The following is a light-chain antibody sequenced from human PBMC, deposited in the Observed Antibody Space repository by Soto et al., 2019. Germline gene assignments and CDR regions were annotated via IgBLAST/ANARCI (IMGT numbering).Light chain of an antibody. Sequence: DIQMTQSPSTLSASLGDRVTITCRASQSVTNWLAWYQQKPGKAPKLLIFDASSLQSGVPSRFSGGGSGTEFTLSISSLQPDDFATYYCQLYDGHSVFTFGGGTKVDIK. V-gene: IGKV1-5*01. CDR2: DAS. CDR1: QSVTNW. J-gene: IGKJ4*01. CDR3: QLYDGHSVFT.